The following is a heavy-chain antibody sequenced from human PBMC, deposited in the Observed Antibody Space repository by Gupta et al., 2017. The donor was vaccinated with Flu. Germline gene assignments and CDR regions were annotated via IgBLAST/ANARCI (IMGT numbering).Heavy chain of an antibody. CDR1: GFTFSSYA. CDR2: ISGSGGST. J-gene: IGHJ4*02. D-gene: IGHD1-26*01. CDR3: ATAGRGIVGATVPKQQLRYFDY. V-gene: IGHV3-23*01. Sequence: EVQLLESGGGLVQPGGSLRLSCAASGFTFSSYAMSWVRQAPGKGLEWVSAISGSGGSTYYADSVKGRCTISRDNSKNTLYLQMNSLRAEDTAVYYCATAGRGIVGATVPKQQLRYFDYWGQGTLVTVSS.